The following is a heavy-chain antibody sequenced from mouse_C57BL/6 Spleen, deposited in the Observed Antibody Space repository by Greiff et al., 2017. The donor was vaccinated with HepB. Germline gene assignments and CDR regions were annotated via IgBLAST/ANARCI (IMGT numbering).Heavy chain of an antibody. Sequence: VQVVESGPELVKPGASVKISCKASGYAFSSSWMNWVKQRPGKGLEWIGRIYPGDGDTNYNGKFKGKATLTADKSSSTAYMQLSSLTSEDSAVYFCAREGGTGTVYFDYWGQGTTLTVSS. D-gene: IGHD4-1*01. CDR1: GYAFSSSW. CDR3: AREGGTGTVYFDY. J-gene: IGHJ2*01. CDR2: IYPGDGDT. V-gene: IGHV1-82*01.